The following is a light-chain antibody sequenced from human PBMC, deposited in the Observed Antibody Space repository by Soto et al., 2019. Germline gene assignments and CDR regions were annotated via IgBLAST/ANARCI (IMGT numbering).Light chain of an antibody. Sequence: DIQMTQSPSSLSASVGDRVTITCQASQDISNYLNWYQQKPGKAPKLLIYDASNLETGVPSRFSGSGSWTDFTFTINSLQPEDIATYYCQQYDNLPPCTFGQWTKLEIK. CDR3: QQYDNLPPCT. J-gene: IGKJ2*02. CDR2: DAS. V-gene: IGKV1-33*01. CDR1: QDISNY.